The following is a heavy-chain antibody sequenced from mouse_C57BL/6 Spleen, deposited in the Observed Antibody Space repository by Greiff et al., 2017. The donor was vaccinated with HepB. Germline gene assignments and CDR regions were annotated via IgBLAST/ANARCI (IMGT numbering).Heavy chain of an antibody. CDR3: ARDYGSSWYFDV. Sequence: VKLVESGPELVKPGASVKISCKASGYSFTSYYIHWVKQRPGQGLEWIGWIYPGSGNTKYNEKFKGKATLTADTSSSTAYMQLSSLTSEDSAVYYCARDYGSSWYFDVWGTGTTVTVSS. CDR2: IYPGSGNT. CDR1: GYSFTSYY. V-gene: IGHV1-66*01. J-gene: IGHJ1*03. D-gene: IGHD1-1*01.